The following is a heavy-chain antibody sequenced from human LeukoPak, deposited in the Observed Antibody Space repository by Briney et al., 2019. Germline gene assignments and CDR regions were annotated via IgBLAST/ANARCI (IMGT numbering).Heavy chain of an antibody. CDR2: ISGSGGST. J-gene: IGHJ4*02. V-gene: IGHV3-23*01. Sequence: GGSLRLSCAASGFTFSSYGMSWVRQAPGKGLEWVSAISGSGGSTYYTDSVKGRFTISRDNSKNTLYLQMNSLRAEDTAVYYCARMLAYGSGGEAFDCWGQGTLVTVSS. CDR1: GFTFSSYG. D-gene: IGHD3-10*01. CDR3: ARMLAYGSGGEAFDC.